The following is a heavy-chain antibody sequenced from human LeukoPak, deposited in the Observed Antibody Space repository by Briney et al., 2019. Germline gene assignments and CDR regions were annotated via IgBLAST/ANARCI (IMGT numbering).Heavy chain of an antibody. Sequence: ASVKVSCKASGGTFSSYAISWVRQAPGQGLEWMGRSIPMLNIANFAQKFQGRVMFTADKSTSTAYMELSSLRSEDTALYYCSTQDYSDSGGSGSYLDYWGQGTLVTVSS. CDR2: SIPMLNIA. CDR3: STQDYSDSGGSGSYLDY. V-gene: IGHV1-69*04. J-gene: IGHJ4*02. D-gene: IGHD3-22*01. CDR1: GGTFSSYA.